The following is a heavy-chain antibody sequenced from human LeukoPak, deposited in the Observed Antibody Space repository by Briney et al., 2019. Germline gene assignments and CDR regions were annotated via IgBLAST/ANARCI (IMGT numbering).Heavy chain of an antibody. J-gene: IGHJ4*02. CDR1: GFTFSSYG. Sequence: GRSLRLSCAASGFTFSSYGMHWVRQAPGKGLEWVAVISYDGSNKYYADSVKGRFTISRDNSKNTLYLQMNSLRPEDTAVYYCAKDRASGGRIVDYWGQGTLVTVSS. CDR3: AKDRASGGRIVDY. CDR2: ISYDGSNK. V-gene: IGHV3-30*18. D-gene: IGHD2-15*01.